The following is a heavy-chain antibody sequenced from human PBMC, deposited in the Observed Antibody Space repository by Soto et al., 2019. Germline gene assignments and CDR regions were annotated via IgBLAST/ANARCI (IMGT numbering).Heavy chain of an antibody. CDR1: GFTFSSYA. CDR3: AKTAYYDFWSGYYFDY. J-gene: IGHJ4*02. V-gene: IGHV3-23*01. Sequence: GGSLRLSCAASGFTFSSYAMSWLRQAPGKGLEWVSAISGSGGSTYYADSVKGRFTISRDNSKNTLYLQMNSLRAEDTAVYYCAKTAYYDFWSGYYFDYWGQGTLVTVSS. CDR2: ISGSGGST. D-gene: IGHD3-3*01.